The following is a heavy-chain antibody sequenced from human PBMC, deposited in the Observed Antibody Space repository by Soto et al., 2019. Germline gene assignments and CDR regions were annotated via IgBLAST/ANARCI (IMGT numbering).Heavy chain of an antibody. J-gene: IGHJ4*02. V-gene: IGHV1-69*13. Sequence: SVKVSCKVSGGTFSSYAISWVRQAPGQGLEWMGGIIPIFGTANYAQKFQGRVTITADESTSTAYMELSSLRSEDTAVYYCTRVYGNYYDSSGYYFDYWGQGTLVTVSS. CDR3: TRVYGNYYDSSGYYFDY. D-gene: IGHD3-22*01. CDR1: GGTFSSYA. CDR2: IIPIFGTA.